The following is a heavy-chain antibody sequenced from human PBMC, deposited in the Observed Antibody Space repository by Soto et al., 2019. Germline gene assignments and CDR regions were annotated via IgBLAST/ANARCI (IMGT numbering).Heavy chain of an antibody. J-gene: IGHJ5*02. CDR2: IYYSGST. D-gene: IGHD3-3*01. CDR1: GGSISSSSYY. CDR3: ARQLESDGDTIFGVVGGPFDP. Sequence: SETLSLTCTVSGGSISSSSYYWGWIRQPPGKGLEWIGSIYYSGSTYYNPSLKSRVTISVDTSKNQFSLKLSSVTAADTAVYYCARQLESDGDTIFGVVGGPFDPWGQGTLVTVSS. V-gene: IGHV4-39*01.